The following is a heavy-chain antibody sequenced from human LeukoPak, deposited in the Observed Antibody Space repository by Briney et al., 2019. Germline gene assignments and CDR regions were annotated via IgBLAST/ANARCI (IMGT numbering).Heavy chain of an antibody. CDR1: GFTFRSYW. Sequence: GGSLRLSXAASGFTFRSYWMHWVRQAPGKGLVWVSRIKSDGSKTSYADSVKGRFTISRDNAKNTLYLQMNSLRAEDTAVYYCARDPLGGSGSDPHDAFDIWGQGTMVTVSS. CDR2: IKSDGSKT. V-gene: IGHV3-74*01. J-gene: IGHJ3*02. CDR3: ARDPLGGSGSDPHDAFDI. D-gene: IGHD1-26*01.